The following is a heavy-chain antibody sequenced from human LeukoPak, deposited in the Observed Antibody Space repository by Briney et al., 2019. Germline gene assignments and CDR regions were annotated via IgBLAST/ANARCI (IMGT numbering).Heavy chain of an antibody. CDR2: IGGSDGTT. CDR3: ARRNAAYGPFDP. V-gene: IGHV3-23*01. J-gene: IGHJ5*02. Sequence: PGGSLRLSCAASGFTFRSYAMNWVRQAPGKGLEWVSIIGGSDGTTYYADSVKGRFTISSDNFQNTLYLQMNSLRAEDTAVYYCARRNAAYGPFDPWGQGTLVTVSS. CDR1: GFTFRSYA. D-gene: IGHD3-10*01.